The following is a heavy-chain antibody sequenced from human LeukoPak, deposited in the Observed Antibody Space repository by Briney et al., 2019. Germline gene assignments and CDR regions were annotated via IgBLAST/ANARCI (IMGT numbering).Heavy chain of an antibody. D-gene: IGHD3-10*01. CDR2: ISYTGST. V-gene: IGHV4-59*01. CDR1: GGSISPYF. Sequence: SETLTLTCTVSGGSISPYFWSWFRQPPGKGLEWIGYISYTGSTIYSPSLKSRVTISVDTSKNQFSLQLTSVTAADTAVYYCARDDYRGVTNFDPWGQGTLVTVSS. J-gene: IGHJ5*02. CDR3: ARDDYRGVTNFDP.